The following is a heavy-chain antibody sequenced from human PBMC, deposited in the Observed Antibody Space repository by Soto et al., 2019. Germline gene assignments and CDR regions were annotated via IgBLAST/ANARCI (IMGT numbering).Heavy chain of an antibody. D-gene: IGHD2-2*01. CDR1: GGSISSSSYY. CDR2: IYYSGST. CDR3: VPTGHCISTSCQPPGYYYGMDV. V-gene: IGHV4-39*01. J-gene: IGHJ6*02. Sequence: SETLSLTCTVSGGSISSSSYYWGWIRQPPGKGLEWIGSIYYSGSTYYNPSLKSRVTISVDTSKNQFSLKLSSVTAADTAVYYCVPTGHCISTSCQPPGYYYGMDVWGQGTTVTVSS.